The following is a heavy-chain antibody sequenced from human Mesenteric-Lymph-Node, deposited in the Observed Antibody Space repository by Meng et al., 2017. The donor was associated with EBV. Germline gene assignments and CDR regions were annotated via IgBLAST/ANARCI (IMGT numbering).Heavy chain of an antibody. V-gene: IGHV4-39*07. Sequence: HLTHQHCGPELGKPSDTLSLPCTVSGGSISSSTNYWGWIRQPPGKGLEWIGTIYNSGKSYYNPSLKGRVTMSVDTSKNQFSLNLSSVTAADTAVYYCVREYSSGCPVGYWGQGTLVTVSS. J-gene: IGHJ4*02. CDR1: GGSISSSTNY. CDR3: VREYSSGCPVGY. CDR2: IYNSGKS. D-gene: IGHD6-19*01.